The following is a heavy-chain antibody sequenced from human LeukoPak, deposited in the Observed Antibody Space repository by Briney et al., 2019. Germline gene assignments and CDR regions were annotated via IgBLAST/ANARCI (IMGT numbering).Heavy chain of an antibody. V-gene: IGHV1-46*01. CDR1: GYTFTSYY. D-gene: IGHD5-24*01. CDR2: INPSGGST. Sequence: ASVTVSFKASGYTFTSYYIHWVRQAPGQGLEWMGIINPSGGSTSYAQKVQGRVTMTRDTSTSTVYMELSNLRSEDTAVYYCARIRDGYTIFDYWGQGTLVTVSS. CDR3: ARIRDGYTIFDY. J-gene: IGHJ4*02.